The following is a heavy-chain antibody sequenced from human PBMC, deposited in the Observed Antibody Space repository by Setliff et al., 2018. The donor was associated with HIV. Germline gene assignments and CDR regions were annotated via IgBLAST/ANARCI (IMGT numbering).Heavy chain of an antibody. D-gene: IGHD1-26*01. CDR2: IYNGGNT. Sequence: SETLSLTCTVSGGSISSTSYYWGWIRQPPGKGLEWIGSIYNGGNTYYNPSLKSRVTLSIHKSEDQFSLKLTSVTVADTAVYYCARVSSGDYYSEHYFYMDVWGKGTMVTVSS. CDR3: ARVSSGDYYSEHYFYMDV. CDR1: GGSISSTSYY. J-gene: IGHJ6*03. V-gene: IGHV4-39*07.